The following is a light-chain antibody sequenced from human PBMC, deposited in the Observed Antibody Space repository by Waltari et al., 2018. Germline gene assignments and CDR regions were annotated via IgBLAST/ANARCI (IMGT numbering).Light chain of an antibody. CDR1: SSAIGAYNA. CDR3: SSKTTRDTRL. Sequence: QSALTQPASVSGSPAQSITISCTGTSSAIGAYNAVSWYQQHPGKAPKVVIYDVHNRPSGVSNRFSGSMSGNTASLTISGLQTEDEADYYCSSKTTRDTRLFGGGTKLTVL. J-gene: IGLJ3*02. V-gene: IGLV2-14*03. CDR2: DVH.